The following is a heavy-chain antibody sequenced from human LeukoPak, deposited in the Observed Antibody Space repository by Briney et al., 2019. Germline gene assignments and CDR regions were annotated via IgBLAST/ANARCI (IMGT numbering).Heavy chain of an antibody. CDR2: ISAYNGNT. Sequence: GSSVRVSCKASGYTFTSYGITWVRQAPGQGLEWMGWISAYNGNTNYAEKFQGRVTMTTDTSTSTVYMELRSLRSDDTAVYYCARAHRCVGYYYMDVWGKGTTVTVSS. CDR1: GYTFTSYG. J-gene: IGHJ6*03. CDR3: ARAHRCVGYYYMDV. V-gene: IGHV1-18*01. D-gene: IGHD5/OR15-5a*01.